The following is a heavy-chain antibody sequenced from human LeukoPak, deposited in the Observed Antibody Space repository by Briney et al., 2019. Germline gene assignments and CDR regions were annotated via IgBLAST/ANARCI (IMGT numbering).Heavy chain of an antibody. CDR1: GYTFISYG. J-gene: IGHJ4*02. V-gene: IGHV1-18*01. Sequence: ASVKVSCKASGYTFISYGFSWVRQAPRQGLEWMGWISAYDGNTKSAQKFQGRVTMTTDTSTSTAYMELRSLRSDDTAVYYCARDGYGSGKGYFDYWGQGSLVTVSS. CDR2: ISAYDGNT. CDR3: ARDGYGSGKGYFDY. D-gene: IGHD3-10*01.